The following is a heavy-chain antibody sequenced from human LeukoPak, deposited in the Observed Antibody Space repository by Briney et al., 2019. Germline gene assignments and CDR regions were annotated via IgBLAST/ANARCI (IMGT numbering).Heavy chain of an antibody. V-gene: IGHV3-11*04. CDR3: ARRTNNAFDV. J-gene: IGHJ3*01. CDR2: ISSSGSTE. CDR1: GFTFSDYY. Sequence: GGSLRLSCVASGFTFSDYYMSWIRQAPGKGLEWVSYISSSGSTEYYADSVRGRFTISRDNAGNSLYLQMNSLRVEDTAVYYCARRTNNAFDVWGQGTLVTVSS. D-gene: IGHD2/OR15-2a*01.